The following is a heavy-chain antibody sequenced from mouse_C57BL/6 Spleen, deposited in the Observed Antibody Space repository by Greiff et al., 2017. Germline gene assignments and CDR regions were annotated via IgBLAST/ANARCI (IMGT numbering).Heavy chain of an antibody. J-gene: IGHJ2*01. CDR2: IYPGDGDT. Sequence: QVQLKQSGPELVKPGASVKISCKASGYAFSSSWMNWVKQRPGKGLEWIGRIYPGDGDTNYNGKFKGKATLTADKSSSTAYMQLSSLTSEDSAVYYCAREGITPSDYWGQGTTLTVSS. CDR1: GYAFSSSW. V-gene: IGHV1-82*01. CDR3: AREGITPSDY. D-gene: IGHD1-1*01.